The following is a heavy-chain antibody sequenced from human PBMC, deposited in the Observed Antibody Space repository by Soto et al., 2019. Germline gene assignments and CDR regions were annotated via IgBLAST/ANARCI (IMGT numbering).Heavy chain of an antibody. CDR2: ISYDGSNK. CDR1: GFTFSSYA. D-gene: IGHD2-2*01. CDR3: ARASLGYCSSTSCYDAFDI. Sequence: PGGSLRLSCAASGFTFSSYAMHWVRQAPGKGLEWVAVISYDGSNKYYADSVKGRFTISRDNSKNTLYLQMNSLRAEDTAVYYCARASLGYCSSTSCYDAFDIWGQGTMVTVS. J-gene: IGHJ3*02. V-gene: IGHV3-30-3*01.